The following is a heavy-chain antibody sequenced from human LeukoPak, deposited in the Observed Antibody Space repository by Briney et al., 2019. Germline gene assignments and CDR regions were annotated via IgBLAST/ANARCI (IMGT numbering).Heavy chain of an antibody. CDR1: GFTFSSSW. CDR2: IKNDGSST. J-gene: IGHJ4*02. Sequence: PGGSLRLSCAASGFTFSSSWMHWVRQAPGKGLVWVSRIKNDGSSTTYADSVKGRFTISRDNSKNTLSLQMNSLRTEDTAVFYCAKGSGGSGSFYNHFDCWGQGTLVTVSS. CDR3: AKGSGGSGSFYNHFDC. V-gene: IGHV3-74*01. D-gene: IGHD3-10*01.